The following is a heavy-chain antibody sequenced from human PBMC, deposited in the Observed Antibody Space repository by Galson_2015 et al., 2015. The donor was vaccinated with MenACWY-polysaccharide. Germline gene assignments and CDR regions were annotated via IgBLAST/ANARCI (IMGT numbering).Heavy chain of an antibody. CDR2: VKPSGGHP. J-gene: IGHJ6*03. Sequence: SVKVSCKASGYTFTNYYIHWVRQAPGLGLEWMGVVKPSGGHPIQGQKFQGRVTMTSDTSTSTVYMEVRSLGSDDTAIYYCARAAYCTHYCYYYYYMDVWGKGTTVTVSS. V-gene: IGHV1-46*01. CDR3: ARAAYCTHYCYYYYYMDV. CDR1: GYTFTNYY. D-gene: IGHD2-8*01.